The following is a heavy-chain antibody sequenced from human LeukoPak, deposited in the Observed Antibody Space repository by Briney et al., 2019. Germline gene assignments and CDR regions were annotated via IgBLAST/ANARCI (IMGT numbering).Heavy chain of an antibody. Sequence: GGSLRLSCAASGFTFSSYSMNWVRQAPGKGLEWVAFIRYDGSNKYYADSVKGRFTISRDNSKNTLYLQMNSLRAEDTAVYYCAKFSGSYPDNFDYWGQGTLVTVSS. CDR1: GFTFSSYS. CDR2: IRYDGSNK. CDR3: AKFSGSYPDNFDY. V-gene: IGHV3-30*02. D-gene: IGHD3-10*01. J-gene: IGHJ4*02.